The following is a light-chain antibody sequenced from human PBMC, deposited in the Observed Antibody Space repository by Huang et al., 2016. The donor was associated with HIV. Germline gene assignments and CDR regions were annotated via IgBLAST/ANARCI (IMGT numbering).Light chain of an antibody. V-gene: IGKV3-11*01. CDR3: QQRSNRTPTT. Sequence: EIILTQSPATLSLSPGERATLSCRASQSVGSYLAWYQQKPGQAPRLLIYDASNRATGIPARFSGCGCGTDFTVTIRGLEPEDFAVYFCQQRSNRTPTTFGQGTKVE. CDR2: DAS. CDR1: QSVGSY. J-gene: IGKJ1*01.